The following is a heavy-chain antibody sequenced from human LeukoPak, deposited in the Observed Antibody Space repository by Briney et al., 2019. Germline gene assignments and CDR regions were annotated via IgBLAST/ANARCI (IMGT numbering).Heavy chain of an antibody. CDR1: GGSISSYY. CDR3: ARDRGDDYGDFNVAYYFDY. CDR2: IYYSGST. D-gene: IGHD4-17*01. J-gene: IGHJ4*02. V-gene: IGHV4-59*01. Sequence: SETLSLTCTVSGGSISSYYWSWIRQPPGKGLEWIGYIYYSGSTNYNPSLKSRVTISVDTSKNQFSLKLSSVTAADTAVYYCARDRGDDYGDFNVAYYFDYWGQGTLVTVSS.